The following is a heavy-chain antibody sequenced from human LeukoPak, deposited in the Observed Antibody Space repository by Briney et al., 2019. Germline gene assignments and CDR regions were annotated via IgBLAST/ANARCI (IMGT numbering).Heavy chain of an antibody. V-gene: IGHV3-9*01. CDR3: AKDSGVYYYDSSGEYYFDY. J-gene: IGHJ4*02. Sequence: GGSLRLSCAASGFTFDDYAMHWVRQAPGKGLEWVSGISWNSGSIGYADSVKGRFTISRDNAKNSLYLQMNSLRAEDTALYYCAKDSGVYYYDSSGEYYFDYWGQGTLVTVSS. D-gene: IGHD3-22*01. CDR2: ISWNSGSI. CDR1: GFTFDDYA.